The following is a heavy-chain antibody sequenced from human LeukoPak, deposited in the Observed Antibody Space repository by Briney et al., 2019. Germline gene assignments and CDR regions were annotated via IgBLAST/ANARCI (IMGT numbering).Heavy chain of an antibody. Sequence: ASVKVSCKASGYTFTGYCMHWVRQAPGQGLEWMGWINPNSGGTNYAQKFQGRVTMTRDTFISTAYMELSRLRSDDTAVYYCARTSTTVTTKGGNSYYYYYYMDVWGKGTTVTISS. J-gene: IGHJ6*03. CDR2: INPNSGGT. CDR1: GYTFTGYC. CDR3: ARTSTTVTTKGGNSYYYYYYMDV. D-gene: IGHD4-17*01. V-gene: IGHV1-2*02.